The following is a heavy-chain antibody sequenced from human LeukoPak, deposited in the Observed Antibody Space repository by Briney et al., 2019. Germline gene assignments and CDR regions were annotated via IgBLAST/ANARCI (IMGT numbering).Heavy chain of an antibody. D-gene: IGHD3-22*01. CDR3: ARDSCSGYYYGEIDP. J-gene: IGHJ5*02. CDR1: GFTFSSYW. V-gene: IGHV3-74*01. CDR2: INSDGSST. Sequence: GGSLRLSCAASGFTFSSYWMHWVRQAPGKGLVWVSRINSDGSSTSYADSVKGRFTISRDNAKNTLYLQMNSLRAEDTAVYYCARDSCSGYYYGEIDPWGQGTLVTVSS.